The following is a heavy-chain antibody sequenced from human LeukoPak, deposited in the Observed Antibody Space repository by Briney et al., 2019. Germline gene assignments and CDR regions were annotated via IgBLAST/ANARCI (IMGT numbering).Heavy chain of an antibody. V-gene: IGHV4-59*11. CDR2: IYYSGST. CDR3: ARSDYSVDP. Sequence: PSETLPLTCTVSGGSISSHYWSWIRQPPGKGLEWIGYIYYSGSTNYNPSLKSRVTISVDTSKNQFSLKLSSVTAADTAVYYCARSDYSVDPWGQGTLVTVSS. J-gene: IGHJ5*02. D-gene: IGHD4-11*01. CDR1: GGSISSHY.